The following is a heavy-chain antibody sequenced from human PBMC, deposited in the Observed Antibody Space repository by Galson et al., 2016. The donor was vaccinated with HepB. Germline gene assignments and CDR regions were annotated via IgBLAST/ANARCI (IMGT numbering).Heavy chain of an antibody. D-gene: IGHD6-19*01. V-gene: IGHV3-66*04. Sequence: SLRLSCAASGFTVSSNYMSWVRQAPGKGLEWVSVIYSGGSTYYADSVKGRFTFSSDNSKNTLYLQINYLRDEDTAVYYCARHRGWYGEGFFDDWGQGTLVTVSS. J-gene: IGHJ4*02. CDR2: IYSGGST. CDR1: GFTVSSNY. CDR3: ARHRGWYGEGFFDD.